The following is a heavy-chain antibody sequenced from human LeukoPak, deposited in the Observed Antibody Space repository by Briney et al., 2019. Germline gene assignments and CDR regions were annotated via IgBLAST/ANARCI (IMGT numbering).Heavy chain of an antibody. V-gene: IGHV4-38-2*01. CDR3: ARHRVPAAIVSAFDI. CDR1: GYSISSGYY. D-gene: IGHD2-2*01. Sequence: SEALSLTCAVSGYSISSGYYWGWIRQPPGKGLEWIGSIYHSGSTYYNPSLKSRVTISVDTSKNQFSLKLSSVTAADTAVYYCARHRVPAAIVSAFDIWGQGTMVTVSS. CDR2: IYHSGST. J-gene: IGHJ3*02.